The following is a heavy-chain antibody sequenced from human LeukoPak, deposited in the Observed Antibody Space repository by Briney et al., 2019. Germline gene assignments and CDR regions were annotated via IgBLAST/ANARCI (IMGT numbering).Heavy chain of an antibody. D-gene: IGHD2-8*01. Sequence: PGGSLRLSCVASGFTFRSYVMSWVRQAPGKGLEWVGTISGSYGSTSYADSVKGRFTISRDNSKNTMYLQMNSLRAEDTAVYYCAKDPDCTSGVCYTFFDYWGQGTLVTVSS. CDR3: AKDPDCTSGVCYTFFDY. CDR1: GFTFRSYV. CDR2: ISGSYGST. V-gene: IGHV3-23*01. J-gene: IGHJ4*02.